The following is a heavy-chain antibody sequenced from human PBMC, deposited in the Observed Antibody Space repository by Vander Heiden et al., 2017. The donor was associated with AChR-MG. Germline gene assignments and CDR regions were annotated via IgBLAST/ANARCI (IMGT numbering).Heavy chain of an antibody. CDR3: ARDRPYYDYVWGSYRWAY. CDR2: ISAYNGNT. J-gene: IGHJ4*02. Sequence: QVQLVQSGAEVTKPGASVKVSCKASGYTFTSYGISRVRQAPGQGLEWMGWISAYNGNTNYAQKLQGRVTMTTDTSTSTAYMELRSLRSDDTAVYYCARDRPYYDYVWGSYRWAYWGQGTLVTVSS. D-gene: IGHD3-16*02. V-gene: IGHV1-18*01. CDR1: GYTFTSYG.